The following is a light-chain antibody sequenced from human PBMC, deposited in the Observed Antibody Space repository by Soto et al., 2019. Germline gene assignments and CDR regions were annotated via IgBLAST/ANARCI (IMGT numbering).Light chain of an antibody. V-gene: IGLV2-23*01. Sequence: QSALAQPASVSGSPGQSITISCTGTSGFVGSFSLVSWYQQHPGKAPKVMISEGHSRPSGVPDRFSGSTSVNSASLTISGLQADDEADYYCCLYISTTTYVFGTGTKLTVL. CDR2: EGH. J-gene: IGLJ1*01. CDR1: SGFVGSFSL. CDR3: CLYISTTTYV.